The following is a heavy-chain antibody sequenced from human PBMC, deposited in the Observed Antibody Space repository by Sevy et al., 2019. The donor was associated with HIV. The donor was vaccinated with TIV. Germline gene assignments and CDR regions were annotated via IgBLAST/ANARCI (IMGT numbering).Heavy chain of an antibody. V-gene: IGHV3-30*02. D-gene: IGHD2-21*01. CDR2: IQYDGSNK. J-gene: IGHJ4*02. CDR1: GFSYSSYG. Sequence: GGSLRLSCAASGFSYSSYGIHWVRQAPGKGLEWVAYIQYDGSNKDYADSVKGRFTISRANSKNTLDLQMNSLRVADTDVYYCVKDGGGEGGDHWGQGTMVTVSS. CDR3: VKDGGGEGGDH.